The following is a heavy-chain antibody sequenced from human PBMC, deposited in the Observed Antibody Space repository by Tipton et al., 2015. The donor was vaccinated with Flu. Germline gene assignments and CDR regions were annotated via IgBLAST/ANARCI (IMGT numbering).Heavy chain of an antibody. D-gene: IGHD2-15*01. Sequence: TLSLTCSVSGDSVSGSPYFWGWLRQPPGKGLEWIASVSYGGSIYYNSSLQNRVTISVDTSRNQVSLKLTSVTAADTAVFYCARRRRDTSLSGGGFDSWGQGTLVTVSA. CDR1: GDSVSGSPYF. J-gene: IGHJ5*01. CDR2: VSYGGSI. CDR3: ARRRRDTSLSGGGFDS. V-gene: IGHV4-39*01.